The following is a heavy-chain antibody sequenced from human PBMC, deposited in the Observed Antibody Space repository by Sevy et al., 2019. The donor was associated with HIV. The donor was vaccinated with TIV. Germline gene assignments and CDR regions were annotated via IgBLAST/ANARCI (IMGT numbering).Heavy chain of an antibody. V-gene: IGHV3-30*18. CDR2: ISFDGGNK. Sequence: GGSLRLSCAASEFTFSSSGMHWVRQAPGKGLEWVAIISFDGGNKYYADSVKGRFTISRENSRNTLYLQMNSLRVEDTAVYYCAKDHGSSRYYFYYAMDVWGQGTTVTVSS. CDR1: EFTFSSSG. CDR3: AKDHGSSRYYFYYAMDV. J-gene: IGHJ6*02. D-gene: IGHD6-6*01.